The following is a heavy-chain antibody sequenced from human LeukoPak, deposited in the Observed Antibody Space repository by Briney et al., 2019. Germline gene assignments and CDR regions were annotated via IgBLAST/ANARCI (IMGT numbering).Heavy chain of an antibody. D-gene: IGHD3-10*01. J-gene: IGHJ5*02. CDR2: IFYTGST. CDR3: ARAGAWQIDP. Sequence: TSETLSLTYAVSGGSISSYYWSWIRQPPGKGLEWIGYIFYTGSTNYNPSLKSRVTISVDRSKNQFTLKLSSVTAADTAIYYCARAGAWQIDPWGQGTLVTVSS. CDR1: GGSISSYY. V-gene: IGHV4-59*01.